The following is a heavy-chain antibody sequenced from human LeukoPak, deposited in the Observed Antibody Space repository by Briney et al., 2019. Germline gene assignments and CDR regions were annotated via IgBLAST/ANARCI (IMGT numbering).Heavy chain of an antibody. J-gene: IGHJ3*02. CDR2: INHSGST. CDR3: ARDRYFDWLFGAFDI. D-gene: IGHD3-9*01. Sequence: SETLSLTCAVYGGSFSGYYWSWIRQPPGKGLEWIGEINHSGSTNYNPSLKSRVTISVDTSKNQFSLKLSSVTAADTAVYYCARDRYFDWLFGAFDIWGQGTMVTVSS. CDR1: GGSFSGYY. V-gene: IGHV4-34*01.